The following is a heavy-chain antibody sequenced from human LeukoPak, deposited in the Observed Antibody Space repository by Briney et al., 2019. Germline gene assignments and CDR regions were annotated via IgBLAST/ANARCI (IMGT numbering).Heavy chain of an antibody. CDR3: TTLDGDYAPDY. Sequence: GGSLRLSCADSGFTFSNAWMSWVRQAPGKGLEWVGRMESKSDGGSTDYAAPVKGRFTISRDDSKNTLFLQINSLKTEDTAVYYCTTLDGDYAPDYWGQGTLVTVSS. D-gene: IGHD4-17*01. J-gene: IGHJ4*02. CDR2: MESKSDGGST. V-gene: IGHV3-15*04. CDR1: GFTFSNAW.